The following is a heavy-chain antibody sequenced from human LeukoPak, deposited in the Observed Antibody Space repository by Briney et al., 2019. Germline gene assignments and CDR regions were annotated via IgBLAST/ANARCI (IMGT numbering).Heavy chain of an antibody. J-gene: IGHJ4*02. CDR3: ARDWVSRGYNQALDF. CDR1: GFTFSSHV. D-gene: IGHD1-1*01. V-gene: IGHV3-30*04. CDR2: KSHDGNNK. Sequence: PGRSLRLSCAASGFTFSSHVMHWLRQAPGKGLEWVAVKSHDGNNKYYGDSVKGRFTLSRDNSKDTVYLEMNSLRGEDTAVYYCARDWVSRGYNQALDFWGQGTLVTVSS.